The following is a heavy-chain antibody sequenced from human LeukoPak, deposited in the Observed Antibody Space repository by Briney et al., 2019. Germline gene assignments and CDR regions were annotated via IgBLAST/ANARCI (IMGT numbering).Heavy chain of an antibody. J-gene: IGHJ6*02. Sequence: GASVKVSCKASGYTFTSYGISWVRQAPGRGLEWMGWISAYNGNTNYAQKLQGRVTMTTDTSTSTAYMELRSLRSDDTAVYYCARVVYGSGSFYGMDVWGQGTTVTVSS. CDR2: ISAYNGNT. CDR3: ARVVYGSGSFYGMDV. D-gene: IGHD3-10*01. V-gene: IGHV1-18*01. CDR1: GYTFTSYG.